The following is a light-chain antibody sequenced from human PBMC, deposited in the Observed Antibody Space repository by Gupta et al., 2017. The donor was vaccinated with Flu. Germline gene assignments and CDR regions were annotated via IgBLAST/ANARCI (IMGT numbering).Light chain of an antibody. V-gene: IGLV3-1*01. Sequence: FELSQTPSQSVSPGQTASITCSGHNLGNKYVCWYQQKAGQSPTLVISEDSKRPSVIPERFSGSNSGNTATLTISGTLAMEVAVYYCQVCDTSFRVVFGGGTKLTVL. CDR1: NLGNKY. J-gene: IGLJ2*01. CDR3: QVCDTSFRVV. CDR2: EDS.